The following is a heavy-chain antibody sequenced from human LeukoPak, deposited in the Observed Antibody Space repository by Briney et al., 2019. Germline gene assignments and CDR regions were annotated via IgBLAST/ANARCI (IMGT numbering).Heavy chain of an antibody. CDR3: TDFEN. CDR2: ISGGST. V-gene: IGHV3-23*01. CDR1: GFTFSNYA. J-gene: IGHJ4*02. Sequence: GGPLRLSCAASGFTFSNYAMSWVRQAPGKGLECVSSISGGSTYYAEPVKGRFTISRDNSKNTLYLQMNSLRAEDTAVYYCTDFENWGQGTLVTVSS.